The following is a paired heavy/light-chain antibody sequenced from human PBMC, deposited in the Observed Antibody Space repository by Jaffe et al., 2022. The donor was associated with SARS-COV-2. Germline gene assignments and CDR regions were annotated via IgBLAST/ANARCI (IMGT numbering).Light chain of an antibody. Sequence: EIVLTQSPGTLSLSPGERAALSCRASQTVRSSYLAWYRQKPGQAPSLLIYDSSRRATGVPDRFSGSGSGTDFTLTISRVETEDFAVYYCQQYGSSPLTFGGGTKLEI. CDR3: QQYGSSPLT. CDR2: DSS. V-gene: IGKV3-20*01. J-gene: IGKJ4*01. CDR1: QTVRSSY.
Heavy chain of an antibody. CDR3: ARGRETLEWSGWSSLDEPLHYLYMDV. CDR2: ISTSGDSE. CDR1: GFKFSDFS. Sequence: QVQLVESGGGLVKPGGSLRLSCAASGFKFSDFSMSWVRQAPGKGLECVASISTSGDSENYADSVRGRFMISRDNAKSSLYLQLSSLRDEDTALYYCARGRETLEWSGWSSLDEPLHYLYMDVWGRGTSVSVSS. J-gene: IGHJ6*03. D-gene: IGHD6-19*01. V-gene: IGHV3-11*01.